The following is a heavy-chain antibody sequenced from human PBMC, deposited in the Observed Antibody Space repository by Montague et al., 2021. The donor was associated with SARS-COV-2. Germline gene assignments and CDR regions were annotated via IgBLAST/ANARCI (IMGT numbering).Heavy chain of an antibody. Sequence: SETLSLTCTVSGGSISSYYRRWIRQPPGKGLEWIGYIYYSGSTNYNPSLKSRVTISVDTSKNQFSLKLSSVTAADTAVYYCARVRGNMIFGVVIISAFDIWGQGTMVTVSS. CDR1: GGSISSYY. D-gene: IGHD3/OR15-3a*01. CDR3: ARVRGNMIFGVVIISAFDI. J-gene: IGHJ3*02. CDR2: IYYSGST. V-gene: IGHV4-59*01.